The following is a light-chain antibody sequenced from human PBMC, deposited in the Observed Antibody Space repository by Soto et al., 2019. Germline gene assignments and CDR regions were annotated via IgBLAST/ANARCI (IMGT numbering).Light chain of an antibody. V-gene: IGKV3-11*01. CDR2: DAS. CDR3: QQRAYPQVP. J-gene: IGKJ5*01. CDR1: QTVSGY. Sequence: IVFTASPSTLSLNPQKRGTLSCRASQTVSGYLAWYQQKPGQAPRLLIYDASNRATGIPDRFSGSGSGTDFTLTIIILEPEDFAIYYCQQRAYPQVPFGQGIRPDI.